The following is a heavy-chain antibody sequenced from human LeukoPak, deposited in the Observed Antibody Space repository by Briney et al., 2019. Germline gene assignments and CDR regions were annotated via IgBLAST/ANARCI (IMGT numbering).Heavy chain of an antibody. Sequence: GALRLSCPASGFTFSDFWMSWVRQAPGKGLEWVANIKNDGGEKYYVDSVKGRLTISRDNAENSLYLHMDSLRVEDTAVYYCAREPRGVSYSAWGQGTLVTVSS. CDR1: GFTFSDFW. CDR3: AREPRGVSYSA. CDR2: IKNDGGEK. V-gene: IGHV3-7*01. D-gene: IGHD3-10*01. J-gene: IGHJ5*02.